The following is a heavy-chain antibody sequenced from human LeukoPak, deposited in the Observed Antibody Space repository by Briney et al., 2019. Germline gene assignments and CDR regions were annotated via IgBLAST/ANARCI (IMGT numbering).Heavy chain of an antibody. Sequence: GGSLRLSCAASGFTFSSYSMNWVRQAPGKGLEWVGFIRSKTYGGTTEYAASVKGRFTISRDDSKSIAYLQMNSLKTEDTAVYYCTRDGVGLWWFNWGQGTLVTVSS. D-gene: IGHD2-21*01. CDR3: TRDGVGLWWFN. CDR1: GFTFSSYS. V-gene: IGHV3-49*04. CDR2: IRSKTYGGTT. J-gene: IGHJ4*02.